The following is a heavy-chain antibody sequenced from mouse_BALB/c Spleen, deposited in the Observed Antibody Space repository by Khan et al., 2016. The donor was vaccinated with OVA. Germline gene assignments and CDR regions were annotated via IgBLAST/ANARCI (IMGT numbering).Heavy chain of an antibody. V-gene: IGHV2-6*02. Sequence: QVQLKESGPGLVAPSQSLSITCTVSGFSLTNFGVHWVRQPPGKGLEWLVLIWSDGTTTYNSALKSRLSISTANSKSQGFLKMNSLQTDDTAMYYCARNSYPYAMDYWGQGTSVTVSS. CDR3: ARNSYPYAMDY. CDR1: GFSLTNFG. J-gene: IGHJ4*01. CDR2: IWSDGTT.